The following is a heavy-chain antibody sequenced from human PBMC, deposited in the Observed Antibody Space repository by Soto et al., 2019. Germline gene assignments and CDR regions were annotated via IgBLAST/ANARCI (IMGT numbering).Heavy chain of an antibody. J-gene: IGHJ4*02. Sequence: GGSLRLSCAASGFTFSSYAMSWVRQAPGKGLEWVSAISGSGGSTYYADSVKGRFTISRDNSKNTLYLQMNSLRAEDTAVYYCAKDQLGIKADHSSGYYPPSYYFDYWGQGTLVTVSS. CDR3: AKDQLGIKADHSSGYYPPSYYFDY. D-gene: IGHD3-22*01. CDR2: ISGSGGST. V-gene: IGHV3-23*01. CDR1: GFTFSSYA.